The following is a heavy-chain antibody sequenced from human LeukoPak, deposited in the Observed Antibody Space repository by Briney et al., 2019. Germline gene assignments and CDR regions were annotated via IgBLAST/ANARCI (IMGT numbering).Heavy chain of an antibody. J-gene: IGHJ2*01. CDR2: IYYSGST. V-gene: IGHV4-59*08. CDR3: ARSFDYYYDSSGYIDWYFDL. CDR1: GGSISSYY. D-gene: IGHD3-22*01. Sequence: PSETLSLTGTVSGGSISSYYWSWIRQPPGKGLEWIGYIYYSGSTNYNPSLKSRVTISVDTSKNQFSLKLSSVTAADTAVYYCARSFDYYYDSSGYIDWYFDLWGRGTLVTVSS.